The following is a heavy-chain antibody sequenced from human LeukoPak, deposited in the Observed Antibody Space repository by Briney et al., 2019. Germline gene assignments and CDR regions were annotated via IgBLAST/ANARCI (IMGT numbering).Heavy chain of an antibody. CDR1: GFTFSNYA. Sequence: PGGSLRLCCAASGFTFSNYAMTWVRQAPGKGLEWVSVISGSGGSSYYADSVKGRFTISRDNSKNTLYLQMNSLRAEDTAVYYCAKQQRTFDYWGQGMLVTVSS. J-gene: IGHJ4*02. D-gene: IGHD6-25*01. V-gene: IGHV3-23*01. CDR2: ISGSGGSS. CDR3: AKQQRTFDY.